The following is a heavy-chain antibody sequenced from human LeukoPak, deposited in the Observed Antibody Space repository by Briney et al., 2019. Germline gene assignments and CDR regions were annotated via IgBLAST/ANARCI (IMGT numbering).Heavy chain of an antibody. CDR2: IYHSGST. CDR1: GYSISSGYY. D-gene: IGHD3-3*01. Sequence: PSETLSLTCAVSGYSISSGYYWGWIRQPPGKGLEWIGSIYHSGSTYYNPSLKSRVTISVDTSKNQFSLKLSSVTAADTAVYYCARVLEAEWLADYWGQGTLVTVSS. CDR3: ARVLEAEWLADY. J-gene: IGHJ4*02. V-gene: IGHV4-38-2*01.